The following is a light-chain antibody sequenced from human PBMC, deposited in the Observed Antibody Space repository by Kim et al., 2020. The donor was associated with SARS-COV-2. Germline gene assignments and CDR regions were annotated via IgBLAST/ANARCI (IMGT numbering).Light chain of an antibody. CDR2: EDD. Sequence: GRTVTISCTRTGGSIASNYVQWYRRRPGSAPITVIYEDDRRPSGVPDRFSGSIDSSSNSASLAISGLQTEDEADYFCQSFDGHNWVFGGGTQLTVL. CDR3: QSFDGHNWV. V-gene: IGLV6-57*03. J-gene: IGLJ3*02. CDR1: GGSIASNY.